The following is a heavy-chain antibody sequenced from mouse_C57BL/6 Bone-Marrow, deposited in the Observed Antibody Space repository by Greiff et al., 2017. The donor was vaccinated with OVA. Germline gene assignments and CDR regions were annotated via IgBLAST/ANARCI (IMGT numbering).Heavy chain of an antibody. CDR2: IYPRDGST. J-gene: IGHJ4*01. V-gene: IGHV1-78*01. CDR3: ARSEVTVAPHYYAMDY. CDR1: GYTFTDHT. D-gene: IGHD2-2*01. Sequence: QVQLQQSDAELVKPGASVKISCKVSGYTFTDHTIHWMKQRPEQGLEWIGYIYPRDGSTKYNATFNGKATLTAEKSSSTAYMQFNSLTSEDSAVYFGARSEVTVAPHYYAMDYWGQGTSVTVSS.